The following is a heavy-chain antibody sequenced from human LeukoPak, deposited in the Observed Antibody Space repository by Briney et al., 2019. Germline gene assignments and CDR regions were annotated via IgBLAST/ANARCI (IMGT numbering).Heavy chain of an antibody. Sequence: GGSLRLSCSASGFTFSTFPMHWVRQAPGKGLEYFSAISRNGDTTYYADSVKGRFTISRDNSKNTLYLQMGSLRPEDTAVYYCVNALTDDAFDIWGQGTMVTVSS. CDR2: ISRNGDTT. V-gene: IGHV3-64D*06. CDR1: GFTFSTFP. CDR3: VNALTDDAFDI. J-gene: IGHJ3*02.